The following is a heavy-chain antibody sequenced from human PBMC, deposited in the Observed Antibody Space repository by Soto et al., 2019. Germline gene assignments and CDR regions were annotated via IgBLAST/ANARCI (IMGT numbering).Heavy chain of an antibody. CDR3: ARGRRSYYDFWSGPFDY. CDR1: GGSISSVGYY. J-gene: IGHJ4*02. V-gene: IGHV4-31*03. Sequence: SETLSLTCTVSGGSISSVGYYWSWIRQHPGKGLEWIGYIYYSGSTYYNPSLKSRVTISVDTSKNQFSLKLSSVTAADTAVYYCARGRRSYYDFWSGPFDYWGQGTLVTVSS. CDR2: IYYSGST. D-gene: IGHD3-3*01.